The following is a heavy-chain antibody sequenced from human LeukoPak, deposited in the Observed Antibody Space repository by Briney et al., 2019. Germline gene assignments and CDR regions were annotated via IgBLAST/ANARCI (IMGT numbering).Heavy chain of an antibody. CDR1: GYTFISYY. CDR2: INPSGGGA. J-gene: IGHJ4*02. D-gene: IGHD6-13*01. V-gene: IGHV1-46*01. CDR3: ASGQLRIAAAGTQGLPTH. Sequence: GASVKVSCKASGYTFISYYMHWVRQAPGQGLEWMGIINPSGGGASYAQKFQGRVTMTRDTSTSTVYMELSSLSSDVTAVYYCASGQLRIAAAGTQGLPTHWGQGTLVTVSS.